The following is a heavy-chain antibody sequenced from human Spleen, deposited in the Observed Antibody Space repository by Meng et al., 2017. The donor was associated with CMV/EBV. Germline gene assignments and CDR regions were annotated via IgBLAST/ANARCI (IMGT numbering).Heavy chain of an antibody. CDR3: ASGKWELLQDYYYGMDV. V-gene: IGHV3-33*08. CDR1: GFIFSSYG. D-gene: IGHD1-26*01. J-gene: IGHJ6*02. CDR2: IWYDGSNK. Sequence: GESLKISCAASGFIFSSYGMHWVRQAPGKGLEWVAVIWYDGSNKYYADSVKGRFTISRDNSKNTLYLQMNSLRAEDTAVYYCASGKWELLQDYYYGMDVWGQRTTVTVSS.